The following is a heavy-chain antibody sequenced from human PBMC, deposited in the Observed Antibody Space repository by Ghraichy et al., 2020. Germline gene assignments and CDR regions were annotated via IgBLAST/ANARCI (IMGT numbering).Heavy chain of an antibody. D-gene: IGHD3-3*01. J-gene: IGHJ4*02. Sequence: GGSLRLSCAASGFSITSYWMYWVRQAPGKGLEWVSHIYDDAFITNYADSVRGRFTISRDVAKNSVYLQMDKLRVEDTAVYFCARGESGLDNWGQGILVTVSS. V-gene: IGHV3-74*01. CDR1: GFSITSYW. CDR2: IYDDAFIT. CDR3: ARGESGLDN.